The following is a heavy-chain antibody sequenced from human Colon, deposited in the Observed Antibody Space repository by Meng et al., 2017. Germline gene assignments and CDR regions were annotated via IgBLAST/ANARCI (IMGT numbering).Heavy chain of an antibody. V-gene: IGHV6-1*01. Sequence: SEILSFTGAITCDSVSTNNAAWHWIRQSPSRGLEWLGRTYYRSKWYYEYAASVKSRITINPDTSKNQCSLQLNSVTPEDTAVYFCARGRSVWPDDFDLWGQGTMVTVSS. CDR2: TYYRSKWYY. D-gene: IGHD6-19*01. J-gene: IGHJ3*01. CDR3: ARGRSVWPDDFDL. CDR1: CDSVSTNNAA.